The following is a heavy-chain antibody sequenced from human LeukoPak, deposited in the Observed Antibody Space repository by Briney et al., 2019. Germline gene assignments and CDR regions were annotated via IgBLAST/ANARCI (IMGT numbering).Heavy chain of an antibody. J-gene: IGHJ2*01. D-gene: IGHD2-21*02. CDR3: AKDFTYCGVDCSPGWYFDL. CDR2: ISGYGGGT. CDR1: GFTFSSYA. Sequence: PGGSLRLSCAGSGFTFSSYAMSWVRQAPGKGLEWVSAISGYGGGTYYADSVKGRFTISRDNSKNTLSLQMNSLRAEDTAVYYCAKDFTYCGVDCSPGWYFDLWGRGTLVTVSS. V-gene: IGHV3-23*01.